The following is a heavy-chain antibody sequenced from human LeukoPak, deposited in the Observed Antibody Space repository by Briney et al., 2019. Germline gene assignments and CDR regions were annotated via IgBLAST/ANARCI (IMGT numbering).Heavy chain of an antibody. CDR2: INPNSGGT. CDR3: ARLPSPGVVANGMDV. Sequence: GASVKVSCKASGYTFTGYYMHWVRQAPGQGLERMGWINPNSGGTNYAQKFQGRVTMTRDTSISTAYMELSRLRSDDTAVYYCARLPSPGVVANGMDVWGQGTTVTVSS. V-gene: IGHV1-2*02. J-gene: IGHJ6*02. CDR1: GYTFTGYY. D-gene: IGHD2-2*01.